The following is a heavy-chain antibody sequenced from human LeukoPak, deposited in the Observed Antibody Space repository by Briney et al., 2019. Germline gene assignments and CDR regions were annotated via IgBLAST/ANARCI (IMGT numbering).Heavy chain of an antibody. D-gene: IGHD1-14*01. CDR2: INHSGST. Sequence: SETLSLTCAVYGGSFSGYYWSWIRQPPGKGLEWIGEINHSGSTNYNPSLKSRVTISVDTSKNQFSLKLSSVTAADTAVYYYARGSHNGSSFDYWGQRTLVTVSS. CDR1: GGSFSGYY. CDR3: ARGSHNGSSFDY. V-gene: IGHV4-34*01. J-gene: IGHJ4*02.